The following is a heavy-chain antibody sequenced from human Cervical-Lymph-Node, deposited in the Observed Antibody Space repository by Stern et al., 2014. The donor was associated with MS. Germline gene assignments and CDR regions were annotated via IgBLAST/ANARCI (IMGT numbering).Heavy chain of an antibody. D-gene: IGHD1-1*01. Sequence: QVTLRESGPVLVKPTETLTLTCTVSGFSLSNARMGVSWIRQPPGKALEWLAHIFSNDEKPYSKALKSRPTISKDTSKSQVVLTMTNMDPVDTATYYCAFGAGTTSAWFDPWGQGTLVTVSS. CDR1: GFSLSNARMG. V-gene: IGHV2-26*01. J-gene: IGHJ5*02. CDR2: IFSNDEK. CDR3: AFGAGTTSAWFDP.